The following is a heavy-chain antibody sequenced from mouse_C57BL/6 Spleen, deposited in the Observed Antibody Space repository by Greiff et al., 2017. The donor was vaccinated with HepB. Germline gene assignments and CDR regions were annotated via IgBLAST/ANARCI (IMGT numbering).Heavy chain of an antibody. Sequence: DVKLQESGPGLVKPSQSLSLTCSVTGYSITSGYYWNWIRQFPGNKLEWMGYISYDGSNNYNPSLKNRISITRDTSKNQFFLKLNSVTTEDTATYYCARNYDYDVNYFDYWGQGTTLTVSS. D-gene: IGHD2-4*01. J-gene: IGHJ2*01. V-gene: IGHV3-6*01. CDR1: GYSITSGYY. CDR2: ISYDGSN. CDR3: ARNYDYDVNYFDY.